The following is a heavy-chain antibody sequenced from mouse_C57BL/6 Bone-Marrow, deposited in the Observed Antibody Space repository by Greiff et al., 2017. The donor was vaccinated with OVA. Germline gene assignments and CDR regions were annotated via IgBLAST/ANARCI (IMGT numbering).Heavy chain of an antibody. Sequence: VQLQQPGAELVRPGTSVKLSCKASGYTFTSYWMHWVKQRPGQGLEWIGVIDPSDSYTNYNQKFKGKATLTVDTSSSTAYMQLSSLTSEDSAVYYCARITTVVAPYFDYWGQGTTLTVSS. D-gene: IGHD1-1*01. CDR2: IDPSDSYT. V-gene: IGHV1-59*01. CDR3: ARITTVVAPYFDY. J-gene: IGHJ2*01. CDR1: GYTFTSYW.